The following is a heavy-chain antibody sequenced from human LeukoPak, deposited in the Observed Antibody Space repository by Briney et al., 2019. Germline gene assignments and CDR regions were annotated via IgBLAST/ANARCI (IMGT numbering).Heavy chain of an antibody. D-gene: IGHD3-22*01. CDR2: VSYDGTET. CDR1: GFIFSRYG. J-gene: IGHJ4*02. CDR3: ANYYYDKSGYKN. Sequence: PGGSLRLSCAASGFIFSRYGIHWVRQAPGKGLEWVAVVSYDGTETKYADSVKGRLNLSRDNSKNVLYLQVNSLRAEDTAVFYCANYYYDKSGYKNWGQGTLVTVSS. V-gene: IGHV3-30*18.